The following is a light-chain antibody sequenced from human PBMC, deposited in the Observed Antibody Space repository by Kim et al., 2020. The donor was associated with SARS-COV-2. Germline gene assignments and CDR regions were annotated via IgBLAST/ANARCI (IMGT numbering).Light chain of an antibody. J-gene: IGKJ2*01. CDR2: AAS. CDR1: QSISSY. Sequence: YVGDRVTITCRASQSISSYLNWYQQKPGKAPKLLIYAASSLQSGVPSRFSGSGSGTDFTLTINSLQPEDFATYYCQQSYSTPPFTFGQGTKLEI. V-gene: IGKV1-39*01. CDR3: QQSYSTPPFT.